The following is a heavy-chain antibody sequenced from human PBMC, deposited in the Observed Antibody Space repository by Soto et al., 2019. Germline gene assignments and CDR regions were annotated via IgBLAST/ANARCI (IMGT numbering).Heavy chain of an antibody. D-gene: IGHD2-15*01. J-gene: IGHJ4*02. V-gene: IGHV1-46*03. CDR2: INPSGGST. CDR3: ARVYCSGGSCYSIDY. CDR1: GYTFTSYY. Sequence: QVQLVQSGAEVKKPGASVKVSCKASGYTFTSYYMHWVRQAPGQGLEWMGIINPSGGSTSYAQKFQGRGTMTTDTSTSTVYMELSSLRSEDTAVYYCARVYCSGGSCYSIDYWGQGTLVTVSS.